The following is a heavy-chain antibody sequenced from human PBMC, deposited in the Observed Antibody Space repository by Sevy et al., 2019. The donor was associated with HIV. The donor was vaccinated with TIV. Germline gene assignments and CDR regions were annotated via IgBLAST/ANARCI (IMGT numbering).Heavy chain of an antibody. D-gene: IGHD6-6*01. CDR3: TTVRYSSSPDYYYYYYMDV. Sequence: LGGSLRLSCAASGFTFSNAWMSWVRQAPGKGLEWVGRIKSKTDGGTTDYAAPVKGRFTISRDDSKNTLYLQMNSLKTEDTAVYYCTTVRYSSSPDYYYYYYMDVWGKGTTVTVSS. CDR1: GFTFSNAW. CDR2: IKSKTDGGTT. V-gene: IGHV3-15*01. J-gene: IGHJ6*03.